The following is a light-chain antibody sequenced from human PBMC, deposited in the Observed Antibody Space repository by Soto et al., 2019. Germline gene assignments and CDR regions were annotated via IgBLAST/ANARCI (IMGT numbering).Light chain of an antibody. Sequence: DIQMTQSPSSLSTSVGDRVTITCRASQSIGRNLNWYQQKPGKAPKLLIYTVSNLQTGVPSRFSGSGSGTEFTLTISTLQPEDFATYYCQQCYSIPLTFGGGTKVDI. CDR2: TVS. CDR3: QQCYSIPLT. J-gene: IGKJ4*01. V-gene: IGKV1-39*01. CDR1: QSIGRN.